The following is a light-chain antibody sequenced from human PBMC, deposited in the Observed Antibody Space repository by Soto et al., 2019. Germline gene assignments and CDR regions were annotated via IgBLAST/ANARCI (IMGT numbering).Light chain of an antibody. V-gene: IGLV2-14*01. Sequence: QPVLTQPASVSGSPGQSITISCTGTSSDVGAYDYVCWYQQHPGKAPKLTIYEVNIRPSGVSHRFSGSKSGNTASLTISGLQSEDEADYYCNSFTATGTWVFGGGTQLTVL. J-gene: IGLJ3*02. CDR1: SSDVGAYDY. CDR3: NSFTATGTWV. CDR2: EVN.